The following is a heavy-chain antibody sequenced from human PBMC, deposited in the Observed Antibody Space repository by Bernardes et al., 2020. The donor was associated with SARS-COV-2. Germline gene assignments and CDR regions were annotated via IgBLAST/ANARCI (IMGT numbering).Heavy chain of an antibody. Sequence: ASVKVSCKASGYTFSSYGFSWVRQAPGQGLEWMGWISVYSGNTHYAQSLQGRITMTADTSTNTAAMELRSLRSDDTAVYFCARDLAVMAVSGLAVVTHDYWGQGTLVTVSS. CDR3: ARDLAVMAVSGLAVVTHDY. J-gene: IGHJ4*02. V-gene: IGHV1-18*01. CDR2: ISVYSGNT. D-gene: IGHD6-19*01. CDR1: GYTFSSYG.